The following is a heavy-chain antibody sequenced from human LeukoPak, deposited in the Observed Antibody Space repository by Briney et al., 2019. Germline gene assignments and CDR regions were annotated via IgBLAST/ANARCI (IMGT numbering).Heavy chain of an antibody. J-gene: IGHJ1*01. CDR1: GDSISSTSYY. D-gene: IGHD2-15*01. Sequence: PSETLSLTCTVSGDSISSTSYYWGWIRQPPGKGLEWIGTIYYSGRTYYIPSLKSRVTIFVDTATNQVPRKLSSVTAADTAVYYCSGLCWSYCGEYFPDRGQGPLGTVPS. V-gene: IGHV4-39*01. CDR2: IYYSGRT. CDR3: SGLCWSYCGEYFPD.